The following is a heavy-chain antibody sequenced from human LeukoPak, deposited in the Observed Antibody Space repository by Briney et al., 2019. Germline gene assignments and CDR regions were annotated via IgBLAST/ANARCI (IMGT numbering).Heavy chain of an antibody. D-gene: IGHD3-10*01. CDR2: IYYSGST. CDR1: GGSISSSSYY. V-gene: IGHV4-39*01. Sequence: PSETLSLTCTVSGGSISSSSYYWGWIRQPPGKGLEWIGSIYYSGSTYYNPSLKSRVTISVDTSKNQFSLKLSSVTAANTAVYYCASSLWFGELLPSYWGQGTLVTVSS. J-gene: IGHJ4*02. CDR3: ASSLWFGELLPSY.